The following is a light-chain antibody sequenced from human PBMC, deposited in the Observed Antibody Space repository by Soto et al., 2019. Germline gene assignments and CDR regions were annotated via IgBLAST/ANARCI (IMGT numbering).Light chain of an antibody. CDR2: DNN. Sequence: QSVLTQPPSVSAAPGQKVTISCSGSSSNVGSNYVSWYQQLPGTAPKLLIYDNNKRPSGIPDRFSGSKSGTSATLDITGLQTGDEADYYCATWDRSLSVYVLFGGGTNLTVL. J-gene: IGLJ2*01. CDR3: ATWDRSLSVYVL. CDR1: SSNVGSNY. V-gene: IGLV1-51*01.